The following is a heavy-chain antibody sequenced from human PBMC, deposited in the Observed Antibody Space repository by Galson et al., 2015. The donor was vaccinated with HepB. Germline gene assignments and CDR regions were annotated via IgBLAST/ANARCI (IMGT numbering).Heavy chain of an antibody. CDR1: GGAASGFY. J-gene: IGHJ5*02. CDR3: TRSGPAKRHCNTSGDCYRRPPAFDP. D-gene: IGHD2-21*02. CDR2: INYIGRT. V-gene: IGHV4-34*10. Sequence: SETLSLTCAVSGGAASGFYWSWVRQSPEKGLEWIGEINYIGRTTYNPSLKSRITMSVDTSTNQLSLKVTSVTAADTATYYCTRSGPAKRHCNTSGDCYRRPPAFDPWGQGTLVTVSS.